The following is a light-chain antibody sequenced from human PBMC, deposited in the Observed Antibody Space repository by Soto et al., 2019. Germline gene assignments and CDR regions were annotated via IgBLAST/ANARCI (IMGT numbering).Light chain of an antibody. J-gene: IGLJ1*01. V-gene: IGLV2-14*01. CDR2: VVS. CDR1: SSDVGGYNY. CDR3: SSYRSGGTFV. Sequence: QSVLTQPASVSGSPGQSIAISCTGTSSDVGGYNYVSWHQQHPSKAPKVLISVVSNRPSGVSNRFSGSKSGNTASLTISGLQAEDEADYYCSSYRSGGTFVFGSWTKVTVL.